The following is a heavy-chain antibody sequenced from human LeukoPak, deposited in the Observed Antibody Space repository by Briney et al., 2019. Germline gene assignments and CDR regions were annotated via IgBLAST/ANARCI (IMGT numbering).Heavy chain of an antibody. CDR2: INAGNGNT. V-gene: IGHV1-3*01. CDR3: ARDYGAYNWFDP. CDR1: GYTFTTYA. J-gene: IGHJ5*02. Sequence: ASVKVSCTASGYTFTTYAMHWVRQAPGQRLEWMGWINAGNGNTKYSQKFQGRVTITRDTSASTAYMELSSLRSEDTAVYYCARDYGAYNWFDPWGQGTLVTVSS. D-gene: IGHD4-17*01.